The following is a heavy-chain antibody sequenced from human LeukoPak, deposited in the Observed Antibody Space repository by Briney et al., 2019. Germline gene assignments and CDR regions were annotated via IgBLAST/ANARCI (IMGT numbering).Heavy chain of an antibody. J-gene: IGHJ5*02. D-gene: IGHD3-16*01. V-gene: IGHV4-59*01. CDR3: ARDGAGGITFGGVIDP. CDR2: IYYSGST. Sequence: SETLSLTCTVSGGSISSYYWSWIRQPPGNGLEWIGYIYYSGSTNYNPSLKSRVTISVDTSKNQFSLKLSSVTAADTAVYYCARDGAGGITFGGVIDPWGQGTLVTVSS. CDR1: GGSISSYY.